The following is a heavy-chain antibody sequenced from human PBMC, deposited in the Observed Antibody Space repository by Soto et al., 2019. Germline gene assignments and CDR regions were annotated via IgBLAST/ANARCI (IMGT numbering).Heavy chain of an antibody. V-gene: IGHV3-33*01. CDR1: GFTFSSYG. D-gene: IGHD6-13*01. CDR3: ARGLIAAAGNFDF. CDR2: IWYDGSNK. Sequence: QVQLVESGGGVVQPGRSLRLSCAASGFTFSSYGMHWVRQAPGKGLEWVAVIWYDGSNKYYADSVKGRFTISRDNSKNTLYLQMNSLRAEDTAVYYCARGLIAAAGNFDFWGQGTLVTVSS. J-gene: IGHJ4*02.